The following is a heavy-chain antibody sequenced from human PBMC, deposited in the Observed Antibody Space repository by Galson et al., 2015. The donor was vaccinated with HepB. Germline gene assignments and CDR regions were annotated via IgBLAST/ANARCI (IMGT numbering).Heavy chain of an antibody. CDR3: ASGERWLQYGSFDY. Sequence: SLRLSCAASGFTFSSYGMHWVRQAPGKGLEWVAVISYDGSNKYYADSVKGRFTISRDNSKNTLYLQMNSLRAEDTAVYYCASGERWLQYGSFDYWGQGTLVTVSS. CDR1: GFTFSSYG. D-gene: IGHD5-24*01. J-gene: IGHJ4*02. V-gene: IGHV3-30*03. CDR2: ISYDGSNK.